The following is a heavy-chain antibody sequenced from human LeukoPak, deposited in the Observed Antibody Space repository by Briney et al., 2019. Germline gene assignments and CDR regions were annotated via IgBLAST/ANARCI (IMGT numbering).Heavy chain of an antibody. D-gene: IGHD3-22*01. Sequence: SQTLSLTCAISGDSVSSNSAACNWIRQSPSRVLHWLGRTYYRSKWYNDYAVSVKRRITINPDTSKNQFYLQLNSVTPEDTAVYYCARAVVAAGHAFDIWGQGTMVTVSS. J-gene: IGHJ3*02. CDR1: GDSVSSNSAA. CDR3: ARAVVAAGHAFDI. CDR2: TYYRSKWYN. V-gene: IGHV6-1*01.